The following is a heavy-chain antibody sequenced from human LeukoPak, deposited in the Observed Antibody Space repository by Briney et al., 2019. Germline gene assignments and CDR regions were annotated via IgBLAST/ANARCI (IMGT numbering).Heavy chain of an antibody. CDR3: ARDLGITMVRGVIRGGPNWFDP. D-gene: IGHD3-10*01. Sequence: SETLSLTCAVYGGSFSGYYWSWIRQPPGKGLEWIGEINHGGSTNYNPSLKSRVTMSVDTSKNQFSLKLSSVTAADTAVYYCARDLGITMVRGVIRGGPNWFDPWGQGTLVTVSS. J-gene: IGHJ5*02. V-gene: IGHV4-34*01. CDR2: INHGGST. CDR1: GGSFSGYY.